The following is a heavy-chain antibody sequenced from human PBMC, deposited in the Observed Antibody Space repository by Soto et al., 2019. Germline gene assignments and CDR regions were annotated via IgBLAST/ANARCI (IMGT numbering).Heavy chain of an antibody. CDR3: ARDYTVTTNYSYYGMEV. CDR2: IYYSGST. Sequence: SETLSLTCTFSVVSISSGDHYCSWIRQPPWKGLEWIGYIYYSGSTYYNPSLKSRVTISVDTSKNQFSLKLSSVTAADTAVYYCARDYTVTTNYSYYGMEVWGQGTTVNVSS. D-gene: IGHD4-17*01. CDR1: VVSISSGDHY. V-gene: IGHV4-30-4*01. J-gene: IGHJ6*01.